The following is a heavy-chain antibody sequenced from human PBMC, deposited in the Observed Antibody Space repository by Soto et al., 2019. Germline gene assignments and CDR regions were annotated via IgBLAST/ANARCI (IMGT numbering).Heavy chain of an antibody. Sequence: GASLKISCKGSGYSFTTYWINWVRQMPGKGLEWMGRIDPSDSYTNYSPSFQGHVTISADKSISTSYLQWSSLKASDTAMYYCAGSYGSGSDIWGQGTMVTVSS. J-gene: IGHJ3*02. D-gene: IGHD3-10*01. CDR1: GYSFTTYW. V-gene: IGHV5-10-1*01. CDR3: AGSYGSGSDI. CDR2: IDPSDSYT.